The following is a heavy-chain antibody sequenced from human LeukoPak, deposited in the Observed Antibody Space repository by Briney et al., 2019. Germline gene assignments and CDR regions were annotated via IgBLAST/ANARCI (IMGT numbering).Heavy chain of an antibody. D-gene: IGHD2-15*01. Sequence: GGSLRLSCAASGFTFSSYAMSWVRQAPGKGLEWVSAISGSGGSTYYADSVKGRFTISRDNSKNTLYLQMDSLRVEDTAVYSCATFCSGGDCYSFAPWGQGTLVTVSS. V-gene: IGHV3-23*01. CDR3: ATFCSGGDCYSFAP. J-gene: IGHJ5*02. CDR1: GFTFSSYA. CDR2: ISGSGGST.